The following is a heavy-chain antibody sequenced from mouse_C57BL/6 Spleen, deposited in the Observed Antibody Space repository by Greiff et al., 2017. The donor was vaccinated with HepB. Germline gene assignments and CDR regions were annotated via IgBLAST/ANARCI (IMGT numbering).Heavy chain of an antibody. J-gene: IGHJ4*01. V-gene: IGHV1-37*01. CDR3: ARESYGSSHAMDY. CDR1: GYSFTGYF. D-gene: IGHD1-1*01. CDR2: INPYNGDT. Sequence: VHVKQSGPELVKPGASVKISCKASGYSFTGYFMNWVKQSHGKSLEWIGRINPYNGDTFYNQKFKGKATLTVDKSSSTAHMELLSLTSEDFAVYYCARESYGSSHAMDYWGQGTSVTVSS.